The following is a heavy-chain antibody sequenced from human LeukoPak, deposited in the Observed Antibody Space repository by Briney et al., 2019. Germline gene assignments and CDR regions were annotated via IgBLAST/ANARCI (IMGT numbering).Heavy chain of an antibody. Sequence: ASVKVSCKASGYTFTGYYMHWVRQAPGQGLEWMGWINPNSGGTNYAQKFQGRVTMTRDTSISTAYMELSRLRSDDTAVYYCARAIRAVAGTACAYWGQGTLVTVSS. J-gene: IGHJ4*02. CDR1: GYTFTGYY. CDR3: ARAIRAVAGTACAY. CDR2: INPNSGGT. D-gene: IGHD6-19*01. V-gene: IGHV1-2*02.